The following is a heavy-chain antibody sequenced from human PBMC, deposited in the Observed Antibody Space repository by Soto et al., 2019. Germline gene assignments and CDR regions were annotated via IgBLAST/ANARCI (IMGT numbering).Heavy chain of an antibody. V-gene: IGHV5-51*01. J-gene: IGHJ6*02. CDR1: GYSFTSYW. CDR3: ARLPCSSTSCYPAFYYYYYGMDV. D-gene: IGHD2-2*01. Sequence: GECLKSSCKGSGYSFTSYWIGWVRQMPGKGLEWMGIIYPGDSDTRYSPSFQGHVTISADKSISTAYLQWSSLKASDTAMYYCARLPCSSTSCYPAFYYYYYGMDVWGQGTTVTVSS. CDR2: IYPGDSDT.